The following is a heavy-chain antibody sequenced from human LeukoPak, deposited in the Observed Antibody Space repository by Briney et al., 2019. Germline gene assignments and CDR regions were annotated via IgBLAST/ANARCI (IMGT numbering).Heavy chain of an antibody. Sequence: SETLSLTCTVSGGSISSSTYYWGWIRQPPGKGLEWIGSIFYSGSTYYNPSLKSRVTISVDTSKNQFSLKLSSVTAADTAVYYCAREEIVMATIRIDYYGTDVWGQGTTVTVSS. V-gene: IGHV4-39*07. CDR1: GGSISSSTYY. D-gene: IGHD5-24*01. CDR3: AREEIVMATIRIDYYGTDV. CDR2: IFYSGST. J-gene: IGHJ6*02.